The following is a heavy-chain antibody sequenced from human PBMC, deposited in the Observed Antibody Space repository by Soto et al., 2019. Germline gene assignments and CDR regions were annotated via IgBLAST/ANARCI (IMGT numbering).Heavy chain of an antibody. J-gene: IGHJ4*02. CDR3: AREVSVSVDPVRVKSGEFDY. CDR1: GFTLSNYG. CDR2: IWYDGSNK. D-gene: IGHD5-18*01. Sequence: QVQLVESGGGVVQPGRSLRLSCAASGFTLSNYGMHWVRQAPGKGLEWVAVIWYDGSNKYYADSVKGRFTISRDNSKNTLSLHMNSMRAEETAVYDCAREVSVSVDPVRVKSGEFDYWGQGTLVTVSS. V-gene: IGHV3-33*01.